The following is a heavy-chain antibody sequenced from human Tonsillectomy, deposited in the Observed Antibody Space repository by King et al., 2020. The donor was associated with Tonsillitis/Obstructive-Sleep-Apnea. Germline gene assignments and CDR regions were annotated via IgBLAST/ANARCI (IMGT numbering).Heavy chain of an antibody. CDR3: ARERGALGYYYGMDV. CDR1: GFTFSSYT. J-gene: IGHJ6*02. CDR2: ISYDGSNK. Sequence: VQLVESGGGVVQPGRSLRLSCAASGFTFSSYTMHWVRQAPGKGLEWVAVISYDGSNKCYADSVKDRFTISRDNSKNTLYLQMNSLRAEDTAMYYCARERGALGYYYGMDVWGQGTTVTVSS. V-gene: IGHV3-30*04. D-gene: IGHD3-3*01.